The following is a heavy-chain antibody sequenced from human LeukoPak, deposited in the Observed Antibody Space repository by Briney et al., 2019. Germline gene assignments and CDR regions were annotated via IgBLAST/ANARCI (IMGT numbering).Heavy chain of an antibody. J-gene: IGHJ6*02. Sequence: PSETLSLTCTVSGGSISSSGYYWGWIRQPPGQGLEWIGTIYYRGSTYYNPSLKSRVTISVDTSQNQFSLKLRSVTAADTAVYYCARHRGSYYYYGMDVWGQGTTVTVSS. V-gene: IGHV4-39*01. CDR2: IYYRGST. CDR1: GGSISSSGYY. CDR3: ARHRGSYYYYGMDV.